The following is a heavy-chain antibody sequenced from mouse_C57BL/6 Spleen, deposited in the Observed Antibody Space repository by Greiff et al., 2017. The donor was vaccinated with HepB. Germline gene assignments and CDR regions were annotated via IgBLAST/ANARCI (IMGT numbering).Heavy chain of an antibody. J-gene: IGHJ2*01. Sequence: VQLQQSGAELVKPGASVKISCKASGYAFSSYWMNWVKQRPGTGLEWIGQIYPGDGDTNYNGKFKGKATLTAEKSSSTAYMQLSSLTSEDSAVYFCARHITNRYYFDYWGQGTTLTVSS. CDR2: IYPGDGDT. D-gene: IGHD1-1*01. CDR1: GYAFSSYW. V-gene: IGHV1-80*01. CDR3: ARHITNRYYFDY.